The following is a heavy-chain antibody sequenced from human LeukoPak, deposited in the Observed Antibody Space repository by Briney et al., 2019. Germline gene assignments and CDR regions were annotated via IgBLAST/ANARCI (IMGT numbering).Heavy chain of an antibody. CDR3: AKDTSGSTSYSCHYGMDV. D-gene: IGHD1-26*01. CDR2: ISGSGSTT. Sequence: GGSLRLSCVTSGFTFSSYAMSWARHAPGKGLEWVPVISGSGSTTYYAESVKGRFSISRDNSKSTLYLQMNSLRAEDTAVYYCAKDTSGSTSYSCHYGMDVWGQGTTVTVSS. CDR1: GFTFSSYA. V-gene: IGHV3-23*01. J-gene: IGHJ6*02.